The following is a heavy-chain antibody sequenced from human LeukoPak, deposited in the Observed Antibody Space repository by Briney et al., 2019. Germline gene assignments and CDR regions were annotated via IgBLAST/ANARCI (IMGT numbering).Heavy chain of an antibody. J-gene: IGHJ3*02. D-gene: IGHD2-15*01. Sequence: GGSLRLSCAAFGFTFSSYEMNWVRQAPGKGLEWVSYISSSGSTIYYADSVKGRFTISRDNAKNSLYLQMNSLSAEDTAVYYCVRWYDAFDIWGQGTMVTVSS. V-gene: IGHV3-48*03. CDR2: ISSSGSTI. CDR3: VRWYDAFDI. CDR1: GFTFSSYE.